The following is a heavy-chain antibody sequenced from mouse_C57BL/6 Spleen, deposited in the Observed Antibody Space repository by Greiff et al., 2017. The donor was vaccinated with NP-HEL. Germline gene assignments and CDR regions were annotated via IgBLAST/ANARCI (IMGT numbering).Heavy chain of an antibody. CDR2: INPSSGYT. Sequence: QVQLQQSGAELARPGASVKMSCKASGYTFTSYTMHWVKQRPGQGLEWIGYINPSSGYTKYNQKFKDKATLTADKSSSTAYMQLSSLTSEDSAVYYCARRYYSNYGPYYAMDYWGQGTSVTVSS. CDR1: GYTFTSYT. CDR3: ARRYYSNYGPYYAMDY. D-gene: IGHD2-5*01. J-gene: IGHJ4*01. V-gene: IGHV1-4*01.